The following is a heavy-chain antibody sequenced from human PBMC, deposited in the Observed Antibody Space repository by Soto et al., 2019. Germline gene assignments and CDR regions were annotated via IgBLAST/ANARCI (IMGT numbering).Heavy chain of an antibody. CDR2: ISSDGDIT. V-gene: IGHV3-64D*06. CDR1: GFTFSEYS. Sequence: GGSLRLSCSASGFTFSEYSMHWVRQAPGKGLQYVSTISSDGDITYYADSVKGRFTISRDNSKNTLYLQMNGLRPEDTAVYYCVKVSTFYDILTGYYSTNFFDPWGQGTLVTVS. D-gene: IGHD3-9*01. J-gene: IGHJ5*02. CDR3: VKVSTFYDILTGYYSTNFFDP.